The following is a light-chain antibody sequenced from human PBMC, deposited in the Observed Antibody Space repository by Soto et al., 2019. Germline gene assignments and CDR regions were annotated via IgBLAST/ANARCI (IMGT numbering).Light chain of an antibody. V-gene: IGKV3-11*01. CDR2: DAS. Sequence: EIVLTQSPATLSLSPGERATLSCRASQSVSSYLAWYQQKPGQAPRLLIYDASSRATGIPARFSGSGSGTDFTLTISSLETEDFAVYYCQRRSNWLTFGGGTKVEI. J-gene: IGKJ4*01. CDR1: QSVSSY. CDR3: QRRSNWLT.